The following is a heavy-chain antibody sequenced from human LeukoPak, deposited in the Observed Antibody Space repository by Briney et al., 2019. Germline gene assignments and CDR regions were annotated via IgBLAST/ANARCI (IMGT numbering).Heavy chain of an antibody. Sequence: PSETLSLTCTVSGGSISSYYWSWIRQPPGEGLEWIGYIYYSGSTNYNPSLKSRVTISVDTSKNQFSLKLSSVTTADTAVYYCAGGHSGYSYGLDYWGRGTLVTVSS. CDR3: AGGHSGYSYGLDY. V-gene: IGHV4-59*01. J-gene: IGHJ4*02. D-gene: IGHD5-18*01. CDR2: IYYSGST. CDR1: GGSISSYY.